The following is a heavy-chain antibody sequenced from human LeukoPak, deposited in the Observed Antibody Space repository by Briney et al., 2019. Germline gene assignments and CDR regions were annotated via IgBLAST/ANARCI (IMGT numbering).Heavy chain of an antibody. CDR1: GFTFSSYA. J-gene: IGHJ3*02. CDR3: AKDRIQLWLRGAFDI. CDR2: ISGSGGST. Sequence: GGSLRLSCAASGFTFSSYAMSWVRQAPGKGLEWVSAISGSGGSTYYADSVKGRFTISRDNSKNTLYLQMNSLRAEDTAVYYCAKDRIQLWLRGAFDIWAKGQWSPSLQ. V-gene: IGHV3-23*01. D-gene: IGHD5-18*01.